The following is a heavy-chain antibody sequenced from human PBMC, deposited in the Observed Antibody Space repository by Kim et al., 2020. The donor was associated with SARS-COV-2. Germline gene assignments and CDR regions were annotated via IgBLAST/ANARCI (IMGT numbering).Heavy chain of an antibody. J-gene: IGHJ3*02. CDR2: IYYSGST. D-gene: IGHD3-22*01. CDR1: GGSISSGGYY. V-gene: IGHV4-31*03. CDR3: ARARITMIVVDAFDI. Sequence: SETLSLTCTVSGGSISSGGYYWSWIRQHPGKGLEWIAYIYYSGSTYYNPSLKSRVTISVDTSKNQFSLKLSSVTPADTAVYYCARARITMIVVDAFDIWGQGTMVTVSS.